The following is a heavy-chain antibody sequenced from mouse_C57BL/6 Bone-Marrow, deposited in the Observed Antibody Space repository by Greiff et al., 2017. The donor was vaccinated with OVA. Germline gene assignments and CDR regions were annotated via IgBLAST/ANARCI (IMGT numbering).Heavy chain of an antibody. CDR3: ASREVLGD. Sequence: EVQLQQSGPELVKPGASVKISCKASGYSFTDYNMNWVKQSNGKSLEWIGVINPNYGTTSYNQKFKGKATLTVDQSASTAYMQLNSLKSEDSAGDCCASREVLGDWGQGTTLTVSS. CDR2: INPNYGTT. V-gene: IGHV1-39*01. CDR1: GYSFTDYN. D-gene: IGHD2-14*01. J-gene: IGHJ2*01.